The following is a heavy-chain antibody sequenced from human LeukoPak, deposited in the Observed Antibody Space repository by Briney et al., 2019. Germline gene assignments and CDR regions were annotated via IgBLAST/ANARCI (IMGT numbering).Heavy chain of an antibody. Sequence: GESLKISCKGSGYSFTSYWIGWVRQMPGKGLEWMGIIYPGDSDTRYSPSFQGQVTISADKSISTAYLQWSSLKASDTAMYYCARLSSYGIGGYYYCGMDVWGQGTTVTVSS. CDR1: GYSFTSYW. CDR3: ARLSSYGIGGYYYCGMDV. V-gene: IGHV5-51*01. CDR2: IYPGDSDT. D-gene: IGHD5-18*01. J-gene: IGHJ6*02.